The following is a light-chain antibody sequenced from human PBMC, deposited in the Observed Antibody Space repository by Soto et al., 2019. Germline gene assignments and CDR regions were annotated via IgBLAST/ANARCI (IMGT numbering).Light chain of an antibody. CDR1: QSVSSN. J-gene: IGKJ5*01. V-gene: IGKV3-15*01. Sequence: EIVMTQSPATLSVSPGERATLSCRASQSVSSNLAWYQQKPGQAPRLLIYGASTRATGIPARFSGSGSGTEFTLTISSLEPEDFAVYYCQQYHKSPITFGQGTRLEIK. CDR2: GAS. CDR3: QQYHKSPIT.